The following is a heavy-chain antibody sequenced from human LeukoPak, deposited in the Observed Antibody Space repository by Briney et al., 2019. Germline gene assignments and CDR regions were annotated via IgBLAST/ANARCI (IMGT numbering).Heavy chain of an antibody. V-gene: IGHV3-23*01. CDR1: GFSFSSYA. D-gene: IGHD1-26*01. CDR3: AKSLPYSGSYCDY. Sequence: GGSLRLSCATSGFSFSSYAMSWVRQAPGKGLEWVSAISGSGGSTYYADSVKGRFTISRDNSKNTLYLQMNSLRAEDTAVYYCAKSLPYSGSYCDYWGQGTLVTVSS. J-gene: IGHJ4*02. CDR2: ISGSGGST.